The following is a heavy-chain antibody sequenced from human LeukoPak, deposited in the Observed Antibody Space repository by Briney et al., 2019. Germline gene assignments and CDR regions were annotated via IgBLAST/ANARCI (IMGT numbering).Heavy chain of an antibody. J-gene: IGHJ4*02. CDR2: MNTYKGDT. V-gene: IGHV1-18*01. Sequence: GASVKVSCKASGYTLTNYNISWVRQAPGQGLEWMGWMNTYKGDTLYAQKLQGRVTMTADTSTNTAYMELRSLRFDDTAVYYCAREFGHCYGDNCFYFFDTWGQGSRVTVSS. CDR3: AREFGHCYGDNCFYFFDT. CDR1: GYTLTNYN. D-gene: IGHD4-23*01.